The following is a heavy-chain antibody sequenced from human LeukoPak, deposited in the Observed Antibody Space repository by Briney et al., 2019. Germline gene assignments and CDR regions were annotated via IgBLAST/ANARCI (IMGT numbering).Heavy chain of an antibody. CDR3: ARQPGGTAAFDI. CDR1: GGSLNSYY. Sequence: PSETLSLTCTVSGGSLNSYYWSWIRQPPGKGLEWIGYISYTGGETNYNPSLKSRLTISVDTSKNQFSLMLTSVTAADTAVYYCARQPGGTAAFDIWAQGTMVTVSS. D-gene: IGHD1-14*01. V-gene: IGHV4-59*08. CDR2: ISYTGGET. J-gene: IGHJ3*02.